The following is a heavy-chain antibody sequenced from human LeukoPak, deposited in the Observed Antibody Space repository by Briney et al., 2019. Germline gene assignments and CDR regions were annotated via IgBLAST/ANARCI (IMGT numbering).Heavy chain of an antibody. CDR1: GYTFTSYG. V-gene: IGHV1-18*01. CDR2: ISAYNGNT. J-gene: IGHJ4*02. CDR3: ARDISASDYGDYLFDY. Sequence: ASVKVSCKASGYTFTSYGISWVRQAPGQGLEWMGWISAYNGNTNYAQKLQGRVTMTTDTSTSTAYMELRSLRSDDTAVYYCARDISASDYGDYLFDYWGQGTLVTVSS. D-gene: IGHD4-17*01.